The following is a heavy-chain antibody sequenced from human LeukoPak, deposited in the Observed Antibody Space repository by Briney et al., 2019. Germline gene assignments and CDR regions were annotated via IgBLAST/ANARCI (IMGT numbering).Heavy chain of an antibody. V-gene: IGHV1-2*02. J-gene: IGHJ4*02. CDR3: ARDRVSGVIEWGFDI. CDR2: IKPKTGAT. Sequence: ASVKVSCKASGYKFSDYFLNWVRQSPGQGLEWVGWIKPKTGATNFPQKFQGRVTMTTDTSINTAYLELSSLKSDDTAVYFCARDRVSGVIEWGFDIWGQGTLVTVSS. D-gene: IGHD2-21*01. CDR1: GYKFSDYF.